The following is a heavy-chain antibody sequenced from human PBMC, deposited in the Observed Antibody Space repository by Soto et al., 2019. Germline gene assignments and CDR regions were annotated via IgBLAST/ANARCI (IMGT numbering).Heavy chain of an antibody. CDR2: TYYRSKWYN. V-gene: IGHV6-1*01. Sequence: SQTLSLTCAISGDSVCINSAAWNWIRQSPSRGLEWLGRTYYRSKWYNDYAISLKSRISISPDTSKNQFSLQLSSVTPEDTAVYYCARSGDWNSYSPGVWGQGTTVTVSS. CDR1: GDSVCINSAA. CDR3: ARSGDWNSYSPGV. D-gene: IGHD1-1*01. J-gene: IGHJ6*02.